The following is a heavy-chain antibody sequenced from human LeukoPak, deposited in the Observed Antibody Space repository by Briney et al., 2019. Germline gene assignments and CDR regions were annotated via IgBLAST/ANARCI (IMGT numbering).Heavy chain of an antibody. D-gene: IGHD3-22*01. CDR2: ISVSGDST. Sequence: PGGSLRLSCAASGFTFSSYAMSWVRQAPGKGREWGSAISVSGDSTSYAASVKGRFTSSRDNSKNTLYLQMNSLRAEDTAVYYCAKDKNNDSSGYMDYWGQGTLVTVSS. V-gene: IGHV3-23*01. CDR3: AKDKNNDSSGYMDY. CDR1: GFTFSSYA. J-gene: IGHJ4*02.